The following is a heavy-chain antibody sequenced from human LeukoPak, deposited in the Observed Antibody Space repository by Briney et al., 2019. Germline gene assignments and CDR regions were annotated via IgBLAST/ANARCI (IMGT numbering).Heavy chain of an antibody. CDR2: IIPIFGTA. CDR3: ARDSPSGENAFDI. J-gene: IGHJ3*02. CDR1: GGTFSSYA. Sequence: ASVKFSCKASGGTFSSYAISWVRRAPGQGLEWMGGIIPIFGTANYAQKFQGRVTITADESTSTAYMELSSLRSEDTAVYYCARDSPSGENAFDIWGQGTMVTVSS. V-gene: IGHV1-69*13. D-gene: IGHD1-26*01.